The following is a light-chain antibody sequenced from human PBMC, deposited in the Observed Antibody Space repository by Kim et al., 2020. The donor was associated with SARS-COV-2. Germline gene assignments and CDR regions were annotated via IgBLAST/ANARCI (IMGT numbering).Light chain of an antibody. CDR1: QSISTW. J-gene: IGKJ1*01. V-gene: IGKV1-5*01. CDR2: DAS. CDR3: QQYNRDSWT. Sequence: GDRVTITCRASQSISTWLAWYQQKPGKTPKLLIYDASSLESGVPSRFSGSGSGTEFTLTISSLQPDDFATYYCQQYNRDSWTFG.